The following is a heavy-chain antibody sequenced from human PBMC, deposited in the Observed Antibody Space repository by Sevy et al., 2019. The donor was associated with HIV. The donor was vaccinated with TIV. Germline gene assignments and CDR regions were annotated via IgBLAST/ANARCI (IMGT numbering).Heavy chain of an antibody. Sequence: GGSLRLSCAGSGFTFSDAAIHWVRQASGKGLEWLGRIRGKANNYATAYAASVKDRFSISRNDLKDTAYLQMNSLRTEDAAMYYCSIYYDIRAFDSWGQGTQDTVSS. CDR1: GFTFSDAA. D-gene: IGHD3-22*01. V-gene: IGHV3-73*01. J-gene: IGHJ4*02. CDR3: SIYYDIRAFDS. CDR2: IRGKANNYAT.